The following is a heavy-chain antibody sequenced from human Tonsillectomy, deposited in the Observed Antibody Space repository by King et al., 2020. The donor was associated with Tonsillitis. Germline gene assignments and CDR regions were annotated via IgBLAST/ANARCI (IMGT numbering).Heavy chain of an antibody. CDR1: GFTFSSYA. CDR3: ARASMVRGLDEYFQH. CDR2: ISYDRSNK. D-gene: IGHD3-10*01. Sequence: VQLVESGGGVVQPGRSLRLSCAASGFTFSSYAMHWVRQAPGKGLEWVAVISYDRSNKYYADSVKGRFTISRDNSKNTLYLQMNSLRAEDTAVYYCARASMVRGLDEYFQHWGQGTLVTVSS. J-gene: IGHJ1*01. V-gene: IGHV3-30-3*01.